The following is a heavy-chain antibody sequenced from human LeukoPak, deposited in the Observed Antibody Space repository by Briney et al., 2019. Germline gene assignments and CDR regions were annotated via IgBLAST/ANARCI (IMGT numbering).Heavy chain of an antibody. CDR3: ARSYSSRSFYYMDV. J-gene: IGHJ6*03. V-gene: IGHV3-7*03. Sequence: GGSLRLSCAASGFTFSNYWMSWVRQAPGKGLEWVANIKQDGSEKYYVDPVKGRFTISRDNAKNSLYLQMTSLRAEDTALYYCARSYSSRSFYYMDVWGKGTTVTVS. CDR1: GFTFSNYW. CDR2: IKQDGSEK. D-gene: IGHD6-13*01.